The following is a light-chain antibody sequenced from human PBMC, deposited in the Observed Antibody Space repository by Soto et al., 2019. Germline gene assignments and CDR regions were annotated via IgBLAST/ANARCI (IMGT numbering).Light chain of an antibody. CDR2: EVS. Sequence: QSVLTQPPSASGSLGQSVTISCTGNSRDVGVYYYVSWYQQHPGKAPKLMIYEVSKRPSGFPDRFSGSKSGSTASLTVSGLQAEDEADYYCYSYAGGNNVFGTGTKVTVL. V-gene: IGLV2-8*01. CDR3: YSYAGGNNV. CDR1: SRDVGVYYY. J-gene: IGLJ1*01.